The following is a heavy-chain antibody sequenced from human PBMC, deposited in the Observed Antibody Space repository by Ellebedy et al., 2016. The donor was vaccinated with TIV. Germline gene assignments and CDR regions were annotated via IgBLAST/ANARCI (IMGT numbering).Heavy chain of an antibody. D-gene: IGHD6-19*01. J-gene: IGHJ4*02. V-gene: IGHV3-53*01. Sequence: PGGSLRLSCAASGFSVSNNYMSWVRQAPGKGLEWVSTIFSDGSTHYVNSVKGRFTISRDISNNTLYLHMNSLSAEDTAVYYCARDRDSGWNGFDFWGQGTLVAVSS. CDR2: IFSDGST. CDR3: ARDRDSGWNGFDF. CDR1: GFSVSNNY.